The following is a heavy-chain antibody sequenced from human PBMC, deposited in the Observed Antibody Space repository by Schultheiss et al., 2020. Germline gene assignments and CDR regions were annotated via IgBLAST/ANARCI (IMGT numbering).Heavy chain of an antibody. V-gene: IGHV3-23*01. CDR3: ARDRGDLLDFDY. CDR2: ISGSGGST. J-gene: IGHJ4*02. D-gene: IGHD2-15*01. CDR1: GFTFSSYA. Sequence: GGSLRLSCAASGFTFSSYAMSWVRQAPGKGLEWVSAISGSGGSTYYADSVKGRFTISRDNSKNTLYLQMNSLRAEDTAVYYCARDRGDLLDFDYWGQGTLVTVSS.